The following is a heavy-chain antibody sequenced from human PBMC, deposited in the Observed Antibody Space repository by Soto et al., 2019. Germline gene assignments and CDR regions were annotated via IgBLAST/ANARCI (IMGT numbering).Heavy chain of an antibody. J-gene: IGHJ4*02. D-gene: IGHD3-22*01. V-gene: IGHV3-23*01. CDR3: AKGVGGYYYDSSGYYNFDY. Sequence: GSLRLSCAASGFTFSSYAMSWVRQAPGKGLEWVSAISGSGGSTYYADSVKGRFTISRDNSKNTLYLQMNSLRAEDTAVYYCAKGVGGYYYDSSGYYNFDYWGQGTLVTVSS. CDR1: GFTFSSYA. CDR2: ISGSGGST.